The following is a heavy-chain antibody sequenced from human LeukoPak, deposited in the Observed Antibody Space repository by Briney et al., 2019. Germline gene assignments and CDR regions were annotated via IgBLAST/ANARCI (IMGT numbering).Heavy chain of an antibody. Sequence: GESLKISCKGSGYSFTTYWIGWVRQMPGKGLEWMGIIYPGDSDTRYSPSFQGQVTISADKSITTAYLQWSSLKVSDTAMYYCARLTREYSTSSYFDYWGQGTLVTVSS. V-gene: IGHV5-51*01. CDR2: IYPGDSDT. J-gene: IGHJ4*02. CDR1: GYSFTTYW. CDR3: ARLTREYSTSSYFDY. D-gene: IGHD6-6*01.